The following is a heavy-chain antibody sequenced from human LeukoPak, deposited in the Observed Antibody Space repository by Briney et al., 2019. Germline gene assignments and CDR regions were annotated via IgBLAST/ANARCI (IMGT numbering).Heavy chain of an antibody. CDR1: GGSISSYY. CDR3: AREPGYSSSWTVGDAFDI. J-gene: IGHJ3*02. V-gene: IGHV4-59*01. CDR2: IYYSGST. Sequence: SETLSLTCTVSGGSISSYYWSWLRQPPGKGLEWIGYIYYSGSTNYNPSLTSRVTISVDTSKNQFSLKLSSVTAADTAVYYCAREPGYSSSWTVGDAFDIWGQGTMVTVSS. D-gene: IGHD6-13*01.